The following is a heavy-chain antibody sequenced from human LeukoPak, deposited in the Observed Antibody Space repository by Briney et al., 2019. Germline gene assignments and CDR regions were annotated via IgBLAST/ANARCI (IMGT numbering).Heavy chain of an antibody. CDR1: GFTFSRYA. Sequence: GGSLRLSCAASGFTFSRYAMNWVRQAPGKGLEWVSTLTGNGGNKFYTDSVKGRFTISRDNSKNTLYLQMNSLRAEDTAVYYCANTGYRDGWSLDTWGQGTLVTVSS. V-gene: IGHV3-23*01. CDR3: ANTGYRDGWSLDT. J-gene: IGHJ5*02. D-gene: IGHD5-24*01. CDR2: LTGNGGNK.